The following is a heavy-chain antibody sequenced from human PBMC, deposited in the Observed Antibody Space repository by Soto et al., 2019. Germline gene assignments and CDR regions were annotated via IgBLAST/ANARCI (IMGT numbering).Heavy chain of an antibody. CDR1: GYTFTTHA. D-gene: IGHD3-16*01. CDR3: ARSRVRGGYYFDY. V-gene: IGHV1-3*04. Sequence: ASVKVSCQASGYTFTTHAIHWGRPAPGQSLEWMGWINTDNGNTYYSQKMQARVTITRDTSASTAYMELSRLRSEDTAVYYCARSRVRGGYYFDYWGQGALVTVSS. J-gene: IGHJ4*02. CDR2: INTDNGNT.